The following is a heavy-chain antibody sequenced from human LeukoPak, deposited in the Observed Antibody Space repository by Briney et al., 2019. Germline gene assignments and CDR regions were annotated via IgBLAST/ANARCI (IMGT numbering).Heavy chain of an antibody. J-gene: IGHJ6*03. CDR3: ASKEPTTVPKEGYYYYYMDV. D-gene: IGHD4-17*01. CDR1: GYTSTSYY. CDR2: INPSGGST. V-gene: IGHV1-46*01. Sequence: ASVKVSCKASGYTSTSYYMHWVRQAPGQGLEWMGIINPSGGSTSYAQKFQGRVTMTRDMSTSTVYMELSSLRSEDTAVYYCASKEPTTVPKEGYYYYYMDVWGKGTTVTVSS.